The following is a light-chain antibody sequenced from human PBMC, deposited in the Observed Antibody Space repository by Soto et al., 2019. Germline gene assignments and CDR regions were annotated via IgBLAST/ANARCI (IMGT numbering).Light chain of an antibody. Sequence: IKMWKSPSNLSASVRDRVTITFRASKTISGWLDWYQQKPGKAPKVLIYGASTLESGVPSRFNGSGSGTEYTLTISSLQPEEFATYYCQQNNTNSTFGQGTRLEIK. V-gene: IGKV1-5*01. CDR1: KTISGW. J-gene: IGKJ5*01. CDR2: GAS. CDR3: QQNNTNST.